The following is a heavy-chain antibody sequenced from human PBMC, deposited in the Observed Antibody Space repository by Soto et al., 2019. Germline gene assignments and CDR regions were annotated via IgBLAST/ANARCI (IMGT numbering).Heavy chain of an antibody. V-gene: IGHV3-48*01. Sequence: AGSMGLGCAASRYPLSRYIMDWVRQTPGKGLEWVSYISSSSSTIYYADSVKGRFTISRDNAKNSLYLQMNSLRAEDTAVYYCARSIPNVRWGYCFGTRGQGTLVTGSS. CDR1: RYPLSRYI. J-gene: IGHJ5*02. CDR2: ISSSSSTI. CDR3: ARSIPNVRWGYCFGT. D-gene: IGHD2-21*01.